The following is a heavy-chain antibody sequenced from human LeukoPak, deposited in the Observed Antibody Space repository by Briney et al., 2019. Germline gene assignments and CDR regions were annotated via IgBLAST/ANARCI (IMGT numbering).Heavy chain of an antibody. D-gene: IGHD3-22*01. Sequence: PGGSLRLSCAASGFTFSSYGMSWVRQAPGKGLEWVSAISGSGGSTYYADSVKGRFTISRDNSKNTLYLQMNSLRAEDTAVYYCAKVHSSGYYYGSQPPYFDYWGQGTLVTVSS. CDR3: AKVHSSGYYYGSQPPYFDY. CDR1: GFTFSSYG. CDR2: ISGSGGST. J-gene: IGHJ4*02. V-gene: IGHV3-23*01.